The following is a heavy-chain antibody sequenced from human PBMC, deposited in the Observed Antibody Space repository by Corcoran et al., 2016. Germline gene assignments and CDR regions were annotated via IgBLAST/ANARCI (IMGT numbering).Heavy chain of an antibody. CDR3: ARGGWELLGYYGMDV. Sequence: EVQLVESGGGLVQPGGSLRLSCAASGFTFSSYSMNWVRQAPGKGLEWVSYISSSSSTIYYADSVKGRFTISRDNAKNSLYLQMNSLRAEDTAVYYCARGGWELLGYYGMDVWGQGTTVTVSS. V-gene: IGHV3-48*04. CDR1: GFTFSSYS. CDR2: ISSSSSTI. D-gene: IGHD1-26*01. J-gene: IGHJ6*02.